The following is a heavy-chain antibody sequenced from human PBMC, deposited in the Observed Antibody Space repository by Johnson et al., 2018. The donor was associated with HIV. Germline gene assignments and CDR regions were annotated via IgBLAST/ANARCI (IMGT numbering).Heavy chain of an antibody. V-gene: IGHV3-30*19. CDR2: ISYDGSHK. D-gene: IGHD6-13*01. Sequence: QVQLVESGGGVVQPGRSLRLSCAASGFTFSSYGMHWVRQAPGKGLEWVAVISYDGSHKYYADSVKGRLTISRDNSKNTLYLQMNSLRVEDTAVYNCARDRGSSWANDAFDIWGQGTMVTVSS. CDR1: GFTFSSYG. CDR3: ARDRGSSWANDAFDI. J-gene: IGHJ3*02.